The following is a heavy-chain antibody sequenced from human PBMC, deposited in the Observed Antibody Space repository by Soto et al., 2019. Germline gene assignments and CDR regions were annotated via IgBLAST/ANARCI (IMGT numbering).Heavy chain of an antibody. D-gene: IGHD3-16*01. J-gene: IGHJ5*02. V-gene: IGHV3-23*01. CDR2: IVAGSAGT. CDR3: AAPRVWVARTRYFDP. CDR1: GFSFPSFD. Sequence: XGSLRLSCAAPGFSFPSFDMSWVRHAPGRGMEWVSAIVAGSAGTHYADSVKGRFTISRDDSKNTLYLEMNSLRADDTAVYYCAAPRVWVARTRYFDPWCQGPPFTVSS.